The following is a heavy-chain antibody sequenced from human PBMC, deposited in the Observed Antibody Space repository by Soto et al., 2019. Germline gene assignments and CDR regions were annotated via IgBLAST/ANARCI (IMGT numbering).Heavy chain of an antibody. V-gene: IGHV3-48*02. CDR1: GFTFSSYS. Sequence: EVQLVESGGGLVQPGGSLRLSCAASGFTFSSYSMNWVRQAPGKGLEWVSYISSSSSTIYYADSVKGRFTISRDNAKNSLYLQMNCLRDEDTAVYYCARDGGLCMDVWGQGTTVTVSS. CDR2: ISSSSSTI. J-gene: IGHJ6*02. CDR3: ARDGGLCMDV. D-gene: IGHD3-16*01.